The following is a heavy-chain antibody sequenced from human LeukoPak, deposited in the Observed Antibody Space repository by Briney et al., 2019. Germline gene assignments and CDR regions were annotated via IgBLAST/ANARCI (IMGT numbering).Heavy chain of an antibody. J-gene: IGHJ4*02. CDR2: SYTSGSP. CDR1: GGSISSYY. CDR3: ARSGGSGFQLDN. Sequence: PSETLSLTCTVSGGSISSYYWSWIRQPAGKGLERIGRSYTSGSPNYNPSLKGRVTMSVDTSKNQFSLKLSSVTAADTAVYYCARSGGSGFQLDNWGQGTLVTVSS. D-gene: IGHD3-16*01. V-gene: IGHV4-4*07.